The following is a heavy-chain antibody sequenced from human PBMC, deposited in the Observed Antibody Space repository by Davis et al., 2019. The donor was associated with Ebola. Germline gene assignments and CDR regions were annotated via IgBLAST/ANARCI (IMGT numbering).Heavy chain of an antibody. D-gene: IGHD5-12*01. CDR1: GFSFRTPGVG. Sequence: SGPTLVKPTQTLTLTCTFSGFSFRTPGVGVGWIRQPPGNALEWHDLLYGDDHMRYSPSLIGRLPTTKDTSMNQVVLTMTNVDPVDTATYSCAHVSGYDMGDFDFWGQGALVTVSS. CDR2: LYGDDHM. CDR3: AHVSGYDMGDFDF. J-gene: IGHJ4*02. V-gene: IGHV2-5*02.